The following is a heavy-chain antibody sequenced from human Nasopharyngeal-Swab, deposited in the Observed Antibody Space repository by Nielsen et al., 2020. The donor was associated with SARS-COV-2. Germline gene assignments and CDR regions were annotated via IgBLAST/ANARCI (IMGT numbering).Heavy chain of an antibody. D-gene: IGHD3-22*01. Sequence: GGSLRLSCAASGFTFSSYSMNWVRQAPGKGLEWVSYISGDSRAISYADSVKGRFTISRDNAQSSLYLQMNSLRAEDTAVYYCARGRGYDRYYFDYWGQGTLVTVSS. CDR1: GFTFSSYS. J-gene: IGHJ4*02. CDR2: ISGDSRAI. V-gene: IGHV3-48*01. CDR3: ARGRGYDRYYFDY.